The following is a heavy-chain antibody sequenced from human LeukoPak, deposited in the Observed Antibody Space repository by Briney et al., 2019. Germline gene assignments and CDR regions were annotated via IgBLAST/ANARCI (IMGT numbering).Heavy chain of an antibody. CDR1: GGSISSSNW. Sequence: KPSETLSLTCAVSGGSISSSNWWSWVRQPPGKGLEWIGEIYHSGSTNYNPSLKSRVTISVDKSKNQFSLKLSSVTAADTAVYYCARGERWLQLIYAFDIWGQGTMVTVSS. D-gene: IGHD5-24*01. CDR2: IYHSGST. J-gene: IGHJ3*02. V-gene: IGHV4-4*02. CDR3: ARGERWLQLIYAFDI.